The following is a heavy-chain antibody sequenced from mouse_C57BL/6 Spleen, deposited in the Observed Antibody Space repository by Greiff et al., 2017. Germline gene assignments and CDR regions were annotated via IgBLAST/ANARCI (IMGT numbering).Heavy chain of an antibody. J-gene: IGHJ3*01. Sequence: EVKLEESGPGLVKPSQSLSLTCSVTGYSITSGYYWNWIRQFPGNKLEWMGYISYDGSNNYNPSLKNRISITRDTSKNQFFLKLNSVTTEDTATYYCAREDYGSSGFAYWGQGTLVTVSA. CDR2: ISYDGSN. V-gene: IGHV3-6*01. D-gene: IGHD1-1*01. CDR3: AREDYGSSGFAY. CDR1: GYSITSGYY.